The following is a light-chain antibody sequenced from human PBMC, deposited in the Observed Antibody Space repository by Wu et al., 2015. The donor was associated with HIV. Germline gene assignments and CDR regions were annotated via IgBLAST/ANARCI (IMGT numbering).Light chain of an antibody. V-gene: IGKV1-5*03. CDR3: QQYFLYAS. Sequence: DIQMTQSPSALSVSVGDRLTITCRASQSINTYLAWYQQKPGKAPNLLIYGASVLESGVPSRFSGSGSGTEFTLTISSLQPDDFATYYCQQYFLYASFGQGTKVEI. J-gene: IGKJ1*01. CDR2: GAS. CDR1: QSINTY.